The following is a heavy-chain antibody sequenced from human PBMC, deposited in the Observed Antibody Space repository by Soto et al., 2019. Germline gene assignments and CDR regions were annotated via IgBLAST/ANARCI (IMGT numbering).Heavy chain of an antibody. J-gene: IGHJ4*02. CDR2: IKNAARSYST. Sequence: PGGSLRLSCVASGFTLSNHYMDWVRQAPGKGLEWIGLIKNAARSYSTEHAASVKGRFTISRDDSKNTLYLQMNSLRTEDTAVYCCARSVMDYDIFTGYYMAYYFDYWGQRTLVSVAS. CDR1: GFTLSNHY. CDR3: ARSVMDYDIFTGYYMAYYFDY. D-gene: IGHD3-9*01. V-gene: IGHV3-72*01.